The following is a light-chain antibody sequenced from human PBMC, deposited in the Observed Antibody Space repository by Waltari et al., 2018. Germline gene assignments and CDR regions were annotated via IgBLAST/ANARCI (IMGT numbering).Light chain of an antibody. V-gene: IGLV3-21*04. J-gene: IGLJ1*01. CDR3: QVWHPDIDPGV. CDR1: NLGSCS. CDR2: YDS. Sequence: SYVLTQPPSVSVAPGETARLTCRGDNLGSCSVHRYQQKPRQAPVLVIFYDSDRPSGIPARFSGSNSGNTATLTITSVEAGDEARYYCQVWHPDIDPGVFGTGTEVTVL.